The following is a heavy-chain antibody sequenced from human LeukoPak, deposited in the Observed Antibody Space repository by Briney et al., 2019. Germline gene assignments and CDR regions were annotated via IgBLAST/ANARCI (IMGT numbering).Heavy chain of an antibody. CDR3: ARGYSSGWHYFDY. D-gene: IGHD6-19*01. CDR2: IYSGGST. Sequence: GGSLRLSCAASGFTVSSNHMSWVRQAPGKGLEWVSVIYSGGSTYYADSVKGRFTISRDNSKNTLYLQMNSLRAEDTAVYYCARGYSSGWHYFDYWGQGTLVTVSS. V-gene: IGHV3-66*01. J-gene: IGHJ4*02. CDR1: GFTVSSNH.